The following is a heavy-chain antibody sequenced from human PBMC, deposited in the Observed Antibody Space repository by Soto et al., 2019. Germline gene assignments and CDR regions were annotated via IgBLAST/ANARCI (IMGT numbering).Heavy chain of an antibody. CDR2: VSGTSSNT. J-gene: IGHJ3*02. D-gene: IGHD3-22*01. V-gene: IGHV3-23*01. Sequence: GGSLRLSCAASGFTFSIYGMTWVRQAPGKGLEWVSGVSGTSSNTYYADSVKGRFTISRDNSKNTLYLQMNSLRAEDTAVYYCARPYYDSPQDAFDIWGQGTMVTVSS. CDR3: ARPYYDSPQDAFDI. CDR1: GFTFSIYG.